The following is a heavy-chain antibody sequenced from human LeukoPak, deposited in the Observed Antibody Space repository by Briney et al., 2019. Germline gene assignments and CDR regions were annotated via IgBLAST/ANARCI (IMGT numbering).Heavy chain of an antibody. Sequence: GGSLRLSCAASGPSITTYMMNWVRQAPGKGLEWVSSISDRSGHIYYADSVKGRFTISRDNAKNSLSLQMNSLRAEDTAVYYCAKDLMITFGGVIAYFDYWGQGTQVTVSS. V-gene: IGHV3-21*04. CDR2: ISDRSGHI. CDR1: GPSITTYM. D-gene: IGHD3-16*02. CDR3: AKDLMITFGGVIAYFDY. J-gene: IGHJ4*02.